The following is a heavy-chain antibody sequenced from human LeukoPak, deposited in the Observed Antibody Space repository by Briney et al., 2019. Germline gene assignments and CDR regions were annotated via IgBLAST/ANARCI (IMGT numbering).Heavy chain of an antibody. D-gene: IGHD4-23*01. Sequence: GGSLRLSCAASGFTFGRYWMSWVRQAPGKRLEWVANINEDGSKKEFLDSVKGRFTISRDNAKNSVYLQMNSLSAEDTGVYYCARDRHYGGNSGWFDPWGQGTLVTVSS. V-gene: IGHV3-7*01. CDR2: INEDGSKK. J-gene: IGHJ5*02. CDR1: GFTFGRYW. CDR3: ARDRHYGGNSGWFDP.